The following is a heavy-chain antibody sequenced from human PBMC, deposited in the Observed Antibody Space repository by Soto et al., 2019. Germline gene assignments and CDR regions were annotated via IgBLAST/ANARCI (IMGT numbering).Heavy chain of an antibody. CDR3: ARDDYYDSSGYYSVGNY. V-gene: IGHV1-69*13. CDR2: IIPIFGTA. Sequence: ASVKVSCKASGGTFSSYAISWVRQAPGQGLEWMGGIIPIFGTANYAQKFQGRVTITADESTSTAYMELSSLRSEDTAVYYCARDDYYDSSGYYSVGNYWGQGTLVTVSS. J-gene: IGHJ4*02. D-gene: IGHD3-22*01. CDR1: GGTFSSYA.